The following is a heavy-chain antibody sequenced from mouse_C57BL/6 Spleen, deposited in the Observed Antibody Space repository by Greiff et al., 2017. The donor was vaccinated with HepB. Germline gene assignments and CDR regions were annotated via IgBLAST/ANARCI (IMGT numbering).Heavy chain of an antibody. J-gene: IGHJ1*03. V-gene: IGHV1-39*01. CDR1: GYSFTDYN. CDR3: AGYYCGSSYPYNDV. D-gene: IGHD1-1*01. CDR2: IKPNYGNT. Sequence: VQLQQSGPELVKPGASVKISCKAPGYSFTDYNLNWVTQSNGKSLEWIGVIKPNYGNTSYNQKCKGKATLTVDQSSSTAYMQLNSLTSENSAVYYCAGYYCGSSYPYNDVWGTVTTVTISS.